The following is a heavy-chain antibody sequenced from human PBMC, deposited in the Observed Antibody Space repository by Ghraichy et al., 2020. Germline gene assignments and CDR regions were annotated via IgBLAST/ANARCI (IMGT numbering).Heavy chain of an antibody. CDR3: ARYCSGGSCYGFDY. V-gene: IGHV4-34*01. Sequence: SQTLSLTCAVYGGSFSGYYWSWIRQPPGKGLEWIGEINHSGSTNYNPSLKSRVTISVDTSKNQFSLKLSSVTAADTAVYYCARYCSGGSCYGFDYWGQGTLVTVSS. CDR1: GGSFSGYY. J-gene: IGHJ4*02. D-gene: IGHD2-15*01. CDR2: INHSGST.